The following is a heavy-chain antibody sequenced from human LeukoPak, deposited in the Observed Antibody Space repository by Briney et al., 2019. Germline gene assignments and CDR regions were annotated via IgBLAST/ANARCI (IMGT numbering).Heavy chain of an antibody. V-gene: IGHV4-34*01. J-gene: IGHJ4*02. CDR3: ARWWEGDYGYY. D-gene: IGHD4-17*01. CDR2: INHSGST. CDR1: GGSFSGYY. Sequence: SETLSLTCAVYGGSFSGYYWSWIRQPPGKGLEWIGEINHSGSTNYNPSLKSRVTISVDTSKNQFSLKLSSVTAADTAVYYCARWWEGDYGYYWGQGTLVTVSS.